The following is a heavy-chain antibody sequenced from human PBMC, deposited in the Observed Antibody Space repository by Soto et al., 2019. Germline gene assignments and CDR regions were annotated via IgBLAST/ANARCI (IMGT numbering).Heavy chain of an antibody. CDR1: GYSFTSYW. V-gene: IGHV5-51*01. J-gene: IGHJ6*02. Sequence: EVQLVQSGAEVKKPGESLKISCKGSGYSFTSYWIGWVRQMPGKGLEWMGIIYPGDSDTRYSPSFQGQVTISADKSISTAYLQWSSLKASDTAMYYCARHYCSGGSCYSPVYYYYGMDVWGQGITVTVSS. D-gene: IGHD2-15*01. CDR3: ARHYCSGGSCYSPVYYYYGMDV. CDR2: IYPGDSDT.